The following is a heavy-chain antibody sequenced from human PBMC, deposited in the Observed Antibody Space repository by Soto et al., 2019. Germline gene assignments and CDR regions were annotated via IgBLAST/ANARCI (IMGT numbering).Heavy chain of an antibody. J-gene: IGHJ4*02. CDR2: ISAYNGNT. Sequence: QVQLVQSGAEVKKPGASVKVSCKASGYTFTSYGISWVRQAPGXGLEWMGWISAYNGNTNYAQKLQGRVTMTTDTXXXXXXXXXXXXXXXXXXXXXXXXXXXXXWYFDYWGQGTLVTVSS. CDR3: XXXXXXXWYFDY. V-gene: IGHV1-18*01. CDR1: GYTFTSYG.